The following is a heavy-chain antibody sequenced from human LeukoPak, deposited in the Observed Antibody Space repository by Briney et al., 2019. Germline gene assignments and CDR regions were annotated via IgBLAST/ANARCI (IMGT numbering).Heavy chain of an antibody. V-gene: IGHV4-34*01. Sequence: SETLSLTCAVYGGSFSGYYWSWIRQPPGKGLEWIGEINHSGSTNYNPSLKSRVTISVDTSKNQFSLKLSSVTAADTAVYYCARDLGGSYLLYAFDIWGQGTMVTVSS. D-gene: IGHD1-26*01. J-gene: IGHJ3*02. CDR2: INHSGST. CDR1: GGSFSGYY. CDR3: ARDLGGSYLLYAFDI.